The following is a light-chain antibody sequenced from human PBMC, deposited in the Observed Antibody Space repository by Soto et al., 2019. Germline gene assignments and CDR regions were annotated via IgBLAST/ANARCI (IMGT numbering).Light chain of an antibody. CDR1: NIGKKS. CDR3: QVWDSGSDLVV. Sequence: SYELTQPPSVSVAPGHTARISCGGSNIGKKSVHWYQQKPGQAPVLVVSDDSGRPSGIPERVSGSNYGNTATLTISRVEAGDEADYYCQVWDSGSDLVVFGGGTKLTVL. V-gene: IGLV3-21*02. J-gene: IGLJ2*01. CDR2: DDS.